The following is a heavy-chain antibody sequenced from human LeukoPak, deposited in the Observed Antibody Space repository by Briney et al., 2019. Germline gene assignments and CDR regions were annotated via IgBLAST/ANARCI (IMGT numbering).Heavy chain of an antibody. J-gene: IGHJ4*02. D-gene: IGHD5-12*01. CDR1: GGSISSGDYY. Sequence: PSETLSLTCTVSGGSISSGDYYWSWIRQPPGKGLEWIGYIYYSGSTNYNPSLKSRVAISVDTSKNQFSLKLSSVTAADTAVYYCAGSSGYATSQRALRPAYFDYWGQGTLVTVSS. V-gene: IGHV4-61*08. CDR2: IYYSGST. CDR3: AGSSGYATSQRALRPAYFDY.